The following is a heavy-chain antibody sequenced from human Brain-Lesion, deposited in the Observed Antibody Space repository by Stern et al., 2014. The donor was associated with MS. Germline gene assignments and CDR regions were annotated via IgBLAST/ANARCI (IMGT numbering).Heavy chain of an antibody. D-gene: IGHD3-22*01. CDR3: ARNHRPLVNYYDALHY. J-gene: IGHJ4*02. CDR1: GGSINGYY. CDR2: IYHPGST. V-gene: IGHV4-59*01. Sequence: VQLVQSGPGLVKPSETLSLTCTVSGGSINGYYWSWIRQPPGKGLARTGYIYHPGSTNYNPYLKSRVTMSVVTSENQFSLKLSSVTAADTAIYFCARNHRPLVNYYDALHYWGQGMLVTVSS.